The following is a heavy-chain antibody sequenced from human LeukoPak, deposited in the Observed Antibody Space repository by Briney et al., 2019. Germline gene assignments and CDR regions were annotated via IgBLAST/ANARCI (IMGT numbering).Heavy chain of an antibody. CDR1: GYTFTSYG. D-gene: IGHD2-2*01. J-gene: IGHJ4*02. CDR3: ARASSTSCYGSSSCYDY. V-gene: IGHV1-69*05. CDR2: IIPIFGTA. Sequence: ASVKVSCKASGYTFTSYGISWVRQAPGQGLEWMGGIIPIFGTANYAQKFQGRVTITTDESTSTAYMELSSLRSEDTAVYYCARASSTSCYGSSSCYDYSGQGTLVTVSS.